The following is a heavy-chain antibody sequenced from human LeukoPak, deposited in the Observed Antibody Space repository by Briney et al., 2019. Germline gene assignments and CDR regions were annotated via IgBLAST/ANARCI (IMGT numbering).Heavy chain of an antibody. CDR2: INHSGST. Sequence: NPSETLSLTCTVSGGSISSYYWSWIRQPPGKGLEWIGEINHSGSTNYNPSLKSRVTISVDTSKNQFSLKLSSVTAADTAVYYCARHVLPGIAVAGTRGYFDYWGQGTLVTVSS. CDR1: GGSISSYY. V-gene: IGHV4-34*01. D-gene: IGHD6-19*01. J-gene: IGHJ4*02. CDR3: ARHVLPGIAVAGTRGYFDY.